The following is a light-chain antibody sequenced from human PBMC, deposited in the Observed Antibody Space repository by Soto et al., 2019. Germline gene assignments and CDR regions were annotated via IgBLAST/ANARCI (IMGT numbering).Light chain of an antibody. Sequence: EILMTQSPATLSVSPGERATLSCRASQNVGSHVAWYQQKPGQAPRLFIYGASTRATGIPARFSGSGSGTEFTLTISSLQSEDFAIYYCQQYYNWPPLTFGGGTKVEFQ. CDR3: QQYYNWPPLT. CDR1: QNVGSH. J-gene: IGKJ4*01. V-gene: IGKV3-15*01. CDR2: GAS.